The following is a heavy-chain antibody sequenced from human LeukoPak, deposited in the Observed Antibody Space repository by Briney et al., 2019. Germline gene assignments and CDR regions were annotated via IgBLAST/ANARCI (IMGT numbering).Heavy chain of an antibody. J-gene: IGHJ4*02. Sequence: SETLSLTXAVYGGSFSGYYWSWIRQPPGKGLEWIGEINHSGSTNYNPSLKSRVTISVDTSKNQFSLKLSSVTAADTAVYYCARDAGHYDYVWGSYRHFDYWGQGTLVTVSS. CDR2: INHSGST. CDR1: GGSFSGYY. D-gene: IGHD3-16*02. CDR3: ARDAGHYDYVWGSYRHFDY. V-gene: IGHV4-34*01.